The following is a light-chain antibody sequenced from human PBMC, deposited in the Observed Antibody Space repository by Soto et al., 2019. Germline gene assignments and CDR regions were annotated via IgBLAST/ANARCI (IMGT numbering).Light chain of an antibody. CDR1: QSISNY. CDR3: QQSSSTPPT. J-gene: IGKJ4*01. V-gene: IGKV1-39*01. Sequence: DIQMTQSPSSLSASVGDRVTITCRASQSISNYISWYQQKPGKAPKLLINGASTLQSGVPSRFSGSGSGTDFTLAISSLQPEDFATYYCQQSSSTPPTFGGGTRVEIK. CDR2: GAS.